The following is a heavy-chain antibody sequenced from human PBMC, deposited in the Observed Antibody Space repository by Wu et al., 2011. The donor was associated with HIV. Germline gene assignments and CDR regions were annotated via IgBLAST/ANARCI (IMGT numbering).Heavy chain of an antibody. D-gene: IGHD1-26*01. CDR1: GGTFDFYA. Sequence: QVQLVQSGAEVKGPGSSVKVSCKASGGTFDFYAINWVRQAPGQGLEWVGRILPAFGAADYAQTFQGRVTITADESRSTAYLDLRSLRSEDTAIFYCARDLPPVGATREGFDIWGQGTMVTVSS. CDR2: ILPAFGAA. J-gene: IGHJ3*02. V-gene: IGHV1-69*15. CDR3: ARDLPPVGATREGFDI.